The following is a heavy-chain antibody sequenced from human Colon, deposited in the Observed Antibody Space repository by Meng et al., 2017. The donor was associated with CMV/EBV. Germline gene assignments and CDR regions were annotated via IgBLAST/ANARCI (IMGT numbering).Heavy chain of an antibody. V-gene: IGHV3-11*04. CDR1: GFSFNDYY. Sequence: GGSLRLSCAASGFSFNDYYMNWIRKAPGKGLEWISFIDSSGETIYYADSVKGRFTISRDNAKKLLFLQLTSLRVDDMAVYYCARGGSSFGVVRIYYYGMDVWGQGTTVTVSS. D-gene: IGHD3-3*01. CDR2: IDSSGETI. J-gene: IGHJ6*02. CDR3: ARGGSSFGVVRIYYYGMDV.